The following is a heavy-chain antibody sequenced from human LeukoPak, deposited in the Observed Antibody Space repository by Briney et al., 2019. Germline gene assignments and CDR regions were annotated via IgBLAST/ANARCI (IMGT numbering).Heavy chain of an antibody. D-gene: IGHD3-22*01. CDR1: GFTFSSYA. Sequence: GGSLRLSCAASGFTFSSYAMHWVRQAPGKGLEWVAVISYDGSNEYYADSVKGRFTISRDNSKNTLYLQMNSLRAEDTAVYYCARDGRMGDSDEFDYWGQGTLVTVSS. J-gene: IGHJ4*02. CDR3: ARDGRMGDSDEFDY. CDR2: ISYDGSNE. V-gene: IGHV3-30-3*01.